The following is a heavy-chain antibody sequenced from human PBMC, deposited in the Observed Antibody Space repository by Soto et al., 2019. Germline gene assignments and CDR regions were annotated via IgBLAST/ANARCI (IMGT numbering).Heavy chain of an antibody. J-gene: IGHJ4*02. D-gene: IGHD5-18*01. CDR2: INQSTST. CDR1: GGSSSWYY. Sequence: SESRSLTCPVYGGSSSWYYCSWIRPPPGKGLEWIGEINQSTSTNYNPSLKSRVTTSVDTSKTQFSLKLSSVTAADTDVYYCARVSLHYGYSFLDYWGQGTQVTVSS. V-gene: IGHV4-34*01. CDR3: ARVSLHYGYSFLDY.